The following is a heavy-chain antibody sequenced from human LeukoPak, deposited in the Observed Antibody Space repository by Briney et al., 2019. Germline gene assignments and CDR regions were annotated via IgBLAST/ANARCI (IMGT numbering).Heavy chain of an antibody. CDR2: IWYDGSNK. CDR3: ARDNTALDY. J-gene: IGHJ4*02. CDR1: GFPFSSYG. V-gene: IGHV3-33*01. D-gene: IGHD5-18*01. Sequence: GRSLRLSCAASGFPFSSYGMHWVRPAPGKGLEWVAVIWYDGSNKYYADSVKGRFTISRDNSKNTLYLQMNSLRAEDTAVYYCARDNTALDYWGQGTLVTVSS.